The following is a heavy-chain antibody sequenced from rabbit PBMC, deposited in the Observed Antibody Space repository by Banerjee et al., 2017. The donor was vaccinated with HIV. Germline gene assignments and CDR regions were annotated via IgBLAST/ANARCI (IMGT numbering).Heavy chain of an antibody. J-gene: IGHJ4*01. D-gene: IGHD6-1*01. V-gene: IGHV1S43*01. Sequence: QSLEESGGDLGKPEGSLTLTCTASGFSFSSSYWICWVRQAPGKGLEWIGCIYTGSGATYYASWVNGRFTISRSTSLNTVDLKMTSLTAADTATYFCARDGAGYAGYGYARLWGPGTLVTVS. CDR1: GFSFSSSYW. CDR3: ARDGAGYAGYGYARL. CDR2: IYTGSGAT.